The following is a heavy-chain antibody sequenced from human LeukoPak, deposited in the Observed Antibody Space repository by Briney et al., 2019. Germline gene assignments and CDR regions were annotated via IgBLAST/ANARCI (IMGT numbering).Heavy chain of an antibody. V-gene: IGHV3-74*01. CDR2: INIDGTTT. J-gene: IGHJ6*02. CDR1: GFTFSTYW. Sequence: GGSLRLSCAASGFTFSTYWMHWVRHAPGKGLVCVSRINIDGTTTGYEDSVKGRFTISRDNVKNTLYLQMNSLRVEDTAVYYCGGSSSVMDVWGQGTTVTVSS. CDR3: GGSSSVMDV. D-gene: IGHD6-6*01.